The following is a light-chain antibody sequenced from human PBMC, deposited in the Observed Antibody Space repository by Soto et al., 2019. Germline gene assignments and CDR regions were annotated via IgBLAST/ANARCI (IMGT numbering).Light chain of an antibody. CDR1: SSDVGGYNY. V-gene: IGLV2-14*01. J-gene: IGLJ1*01. CDR3: SSYKSDITIYV. CDR2: EVT. Sequence: QSALTQPASVSGSPGQSITISCTGTSSDVGGYNYVSWYQHHPGKAPKLMIFEVTNRPSGVSNRFSGSKSGNTASLTISGLQAEDEAHYYCSSYKSDITIYVFGTGTKVTVL.